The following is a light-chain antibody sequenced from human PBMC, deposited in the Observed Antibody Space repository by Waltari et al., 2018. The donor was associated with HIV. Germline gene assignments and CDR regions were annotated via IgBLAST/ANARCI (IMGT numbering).Light chain of an antibody. CDR2: EVS. CDR1: SRDIGAYDF. J-gene: IGLJ2*01. V-gene: IGLV2-14*01. CDR3: TSYTRTTTRVL. Sequence: QSALTQPASVSGSPGQSITISCPGSSRDIGAYDFVPWYPQPPGKAPKPFTFEVSNRPSGISNRFSGSKSANTSSLTISGLQAEDEANYYCTSYTRTTTRVLFGGGTKLTVL.